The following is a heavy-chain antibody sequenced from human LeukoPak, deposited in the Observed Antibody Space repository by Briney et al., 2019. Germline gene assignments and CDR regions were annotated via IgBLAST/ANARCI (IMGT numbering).Heavy chain of an antibody. CDR1: GFTFSSYG. CDR3: AKAYYSNYEDYYYHYGMDV. CDR2: ISYDGRNK. V-gene: IGHV3-30*18. Sequence: PGGSLRLSCAASGFTFSSYGMHWVRQAPGKGLEWVAVISYDGRNKYYADSVKGRFTISRDNSKNTLYLQMNSLRAEDTAVYYCAKAYYSNYEDYYYHYGMDVWGQGTTVTVSS. J-gene: IGHJ6*02. D-gene: IGHD4-11*01.